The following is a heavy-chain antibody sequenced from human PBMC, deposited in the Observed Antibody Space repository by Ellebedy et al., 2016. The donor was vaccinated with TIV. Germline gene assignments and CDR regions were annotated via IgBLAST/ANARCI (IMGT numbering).Heavy chain of an antibody. CDR2: IYSSGLN. CDR1: GGSIKSDPYY. D-gene: IGHD6-13*01. CDR3: ARILPVSYSTAFDI. Sequence: MPSETLSLTCTVSGGSIKSDPYYWGWIRQPQGKGLEWIGSIYSSGLNFSSPSLKSRVTISVDTSTNQFSLNLSSVTAAETAVYFCARILPVSYSTAFDIWGPGTMVTISS. J-gene: IGHJ3*02. V-gene: IGHV4-39*07.